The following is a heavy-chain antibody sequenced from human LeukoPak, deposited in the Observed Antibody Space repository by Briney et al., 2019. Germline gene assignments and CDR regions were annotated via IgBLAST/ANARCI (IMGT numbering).Heavy chain of an antibody. CDR1: GFTFSTYA. CDR3: AKERSGIVPVGASDI. J-gene: IGHJ3*02. CDR2: ISGSGGST. Sequence: GGTLRLSCAASGFTFSTYAMSWVRQAPGKGLEWVSAISGSGGSTYYADSVKGRFTISRDNSKNTLYLQMNSLRAEDTAVYFCAKERSGIVPVGASDIWGQGTMVTVSS. D-gene: IGHD1-26*01. V-gene: IGHV3-23*01.